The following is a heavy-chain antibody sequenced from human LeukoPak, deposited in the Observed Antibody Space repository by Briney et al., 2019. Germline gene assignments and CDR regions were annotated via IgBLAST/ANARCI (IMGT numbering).Heavy chain of an antibody. CDR2: FDPEDGET. CDR3: ATPEMATITARFDY. V-gene: IGHV1-24*01. D-gene: IGHD5-24*01. CDR1: GYTLTELS. J-gene: IGHJ4*02. Sequence: ASVKVSCKVSGYTLTELSMHWVRQAPGKGLEWMGGFDPEDGETIYAQKFQGRVAMTEDTSTDTAYMELSSLRSEDTAVYYCATPEMATITARFDYWGQGTLVTVSS.